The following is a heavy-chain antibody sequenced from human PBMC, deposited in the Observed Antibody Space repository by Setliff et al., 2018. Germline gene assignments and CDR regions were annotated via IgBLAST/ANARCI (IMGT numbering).Heavy chain of an antibody. CDR1: GGSISSATSY. D-gene: IGHD3-10*01. Sequence: SETLSLTCIVSGGSISSATSYWNWIRQPAGKELEWIGRIYAIRSTNYSPSLKSRVTISLDTSNNQFSLKLSSVTAADTAVYYCAKGSTMIQGVRLYYHGLDVWGQGTTVTVSS. V-gene: IGHV4-61*02. CDR3: AKGSTMIQGVRLYYHGLDV. CDR2: IYAIRST. J-gene: IGHJ6*02.